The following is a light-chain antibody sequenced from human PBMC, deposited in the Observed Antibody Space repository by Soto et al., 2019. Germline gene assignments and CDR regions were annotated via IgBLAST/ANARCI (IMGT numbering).Light chain of an antibody. CDR3: QHYVTSLTT. V-gene: IGKV3-20*01. CDR1: QSVTSNY. Sequence: EIVLTQSPGTLSLSPGERATLSCGASQSVTSNYLAWYQQKPGQAPRLLIFGASIRVKGIPDRFIGSGSGTDFTLTISRLEPEDFAVYYWQHYVTSLTTFGQGTKVEVK. CDR2: GAS. J-gene: IGKJ1*01.